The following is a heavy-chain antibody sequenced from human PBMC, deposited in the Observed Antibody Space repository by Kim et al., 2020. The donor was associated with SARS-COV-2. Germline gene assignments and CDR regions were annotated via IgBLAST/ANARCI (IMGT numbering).Heavy chain of an antibody. CDR3: ARDLSGWLQSDY. Sequence: GGSLRLSCAASGFTFSDYYMSWIRQAPGKGLEWVSYISSSSGYTNYADSVKGRFTISRDNAKNSLYLQMNSLRAEDTAVYYCARDLSGWLQSDYWGQGTLVTVSS. CDR1: GFTFSDYY. V-gene: IGHV3-11*06. D-gene: IGHD5-12*01. CDR2: ISSSSGYT. J-gene: IGHJ4*02.